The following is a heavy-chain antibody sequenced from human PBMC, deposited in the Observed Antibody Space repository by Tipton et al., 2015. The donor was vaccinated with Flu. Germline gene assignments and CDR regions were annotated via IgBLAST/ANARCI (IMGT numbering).Heavy chain of an antibody. CDR3: ARLENSYDRSGNPLGDFHH. CDR2: INIYNDNT. CDR1: GYSFANYG. J-gene: IGHJ1*01. D-gene: IGHD3-22*01. Sequence: QLVQSGAEVKKPGASVKVSCKASGYSFANYGISWVRQAPGQGLEWMGWINIYNDNTKYAQKLQDRVTMTTDTSTSTAYMELRSLRSDDTAVYYCARLENSYDRSGNPLGDFHHWGQGTLVTVSS. V-gene: IGHV1-18*01.